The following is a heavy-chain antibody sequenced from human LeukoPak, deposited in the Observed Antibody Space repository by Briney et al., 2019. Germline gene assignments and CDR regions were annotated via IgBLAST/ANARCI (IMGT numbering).Heavy chain of an antibody. CDR2: IYYSGST. CDR1: GGSISSYY. J-gene: IGHJ3*02. D-gene: IGHD4-17*01. CDR3: ARGGLRAAFDI. Sequence: SETLSLTCTVSGGSISSYYWNWIRQPPGKGLEWIGYIYYSGSTNYNPSLKSRVTISVDTSKNQFSLKLSSVTAADTAVYYCARGGLRAAFDIWGQGTMVTVSS. V-gene: IGHV4-59*01.